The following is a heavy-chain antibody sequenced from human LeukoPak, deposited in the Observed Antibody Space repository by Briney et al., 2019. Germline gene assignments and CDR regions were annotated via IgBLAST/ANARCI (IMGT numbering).Heavy chain of an antibody. J-gene: IGHJ6*02. V-gene: IGHV3-21*01. CDR3: ARGHHEMNV. CDR2: ISSSSSYI. Sequence: GGSLRLSCAASGFTFSSYSMNWVRQAPGKGLEWVSSISSSSSYIYYADSVKGRFTISRDNARKSLYLQMNSLRVEDAAVYYCARGHHEMNVWGQGTTVTVSS. CDR1: GFTFSSYS.